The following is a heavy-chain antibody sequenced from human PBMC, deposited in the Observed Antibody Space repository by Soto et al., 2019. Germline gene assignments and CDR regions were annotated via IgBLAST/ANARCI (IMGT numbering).Heavy chain of an antibody. CDR3: ARQSTSSWYGFDP. J-gene: IGHJ5*02. CDR1: GYPFTGYY. D-gene: IGHD6-13*01. CDR2: INPKSGGT. Sequence: XSVKVSCKASGYPFTGYYIHWVRQAPGQGLEWMGWINPKSGGTNYAQKFQDWVTMTGDTSISTAYMELSRLRSDDTAVYYCARQSTSSWYGFDPWGQGTLVTVSS. V-gene: IGHV1-2*04.